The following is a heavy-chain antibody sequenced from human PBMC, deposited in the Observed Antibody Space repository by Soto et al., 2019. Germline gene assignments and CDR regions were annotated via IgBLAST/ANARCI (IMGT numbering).Heavy chain of an antibody. J-gene: IGHJ4*02. Sequence: SETLSLTCTVSGGSISSGGYYWSWIRQHPGKGLEWIGYIYTSGTTNYNPSLKSRVTMLIDTSKNQFSLRLSSVTAADTALYYCARQRTYSSSWYDYWGQGTLVTVSS. CDR1: GGSISSGGYY. D-gene: IGHD6-13*01. V-gene: IGHV4-61*08. CDR3: ARQRTYSSSWYDY. CDR2: IYTSGTT.